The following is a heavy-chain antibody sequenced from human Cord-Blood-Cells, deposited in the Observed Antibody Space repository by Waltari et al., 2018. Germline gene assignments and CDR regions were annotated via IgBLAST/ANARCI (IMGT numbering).Heavy chain of an antibody. V-gene: IGHV4-38-2*01. J-gene: IGHJ4*02. D-gene: IGHD5-12*01. CDR2: IYHSGST. CDR1: GYSLSSGYY. CDR3: ARVYSGYDFDY. Sequence: QVQLQESGPGLVKPSETLSLTCAVPGYSLSSGYYWGWIRQPPGKGLEWIGSIYHSGSTYYNPSLKSRVTISVDTSKNQFSLKLSSVTAADTAVYYCARVYSGYDFDYWGQGTLVTVSS.